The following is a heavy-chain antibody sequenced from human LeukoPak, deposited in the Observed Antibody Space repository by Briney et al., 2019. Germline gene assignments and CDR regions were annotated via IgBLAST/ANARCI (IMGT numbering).Heavy chain of an antibody. Sequence: ASVKVSCKASGYTFTSYYMHCVRQAPGQGLEWMGIINPSGGSTSYAQKFQGTVTMTRDTATSTVYMELSSLRSEDTAVYYCARDLGDYYASSGYYVDWGQGTLVTVSS. D-gene: IGHD3-22*01. CDR1: GYTFTSYY. CDR3: ARDLGDYYASSGYYVD. CDR2: INPSGGST. J-gene: IGHJ4*02. V-gene: IGHV1-46*01.